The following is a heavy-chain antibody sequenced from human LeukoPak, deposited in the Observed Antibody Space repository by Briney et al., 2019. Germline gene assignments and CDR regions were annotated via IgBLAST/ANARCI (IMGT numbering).Heavy chain of an antibody. CDR1: GFTFSSFG. Sequence: GGSLRLSCAASGFTFSSFGMHWVRQAPGKGLEWVAVIWYDGSNKYYADSVKGRFTISRDNSKNRLYLQMNSLRAEDTAVYYCAANFDLWGQGTLVTVSS. CDR2: IWYDGSNK. V-gene: IGHV3-33*01. J-gene: IGHJ4*02. CDR3: AANFDL.